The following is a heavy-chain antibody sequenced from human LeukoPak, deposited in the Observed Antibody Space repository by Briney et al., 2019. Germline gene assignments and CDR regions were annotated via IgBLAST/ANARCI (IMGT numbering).Heavy chain of an antibody. J-gene: IGHJ4*02. V-gene: IGHV3-30*04. CDR1: GGTFSSYA. D-gene: IGHD6-19*01. CDR2: ISYDGSNK. Sequence: SCKASGGTFSSYAMRWVRQAPGKGLEWVAVISYDGSNKYYADSVKGRFTISRDNSKNTLYLQMNSLRAEDTAVYYCARVPAVAGTFWGYFDYWGQGTLVTVSS. CDR3: ARVPAVAGTFWGYFDY.